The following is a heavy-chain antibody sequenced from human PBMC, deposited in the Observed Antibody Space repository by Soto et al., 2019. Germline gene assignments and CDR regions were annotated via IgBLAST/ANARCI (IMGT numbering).Heavy chain of an antibody. CDR2: ISGSGGST. D-gene: IGHD3-9*01. CDR3: AKNSVLRYFDWLLYLDY. Sequence: GGSLRLSCAASGFTFSSYAMSWVRQAPGKGLEWVSAISGSGGSTYYADSVKGRFTISRDNSKNTLYLQMNSLRAEDTAVYYCAKNSVLRYFDWLLYLDYWGQGTLVTVSS. J-gene: IGHJ4*02. CDR1: GFTFSSYA. V-gene: IGHV3-23*01.